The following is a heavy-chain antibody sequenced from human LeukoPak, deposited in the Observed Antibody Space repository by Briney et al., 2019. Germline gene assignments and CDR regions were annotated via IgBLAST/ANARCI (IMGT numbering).Heavy chain of an antibody. D-gene: IGHD3-3*01. CDR1: GLTVSSNY. CDR3: ARVPSYENWFDP. J-gene: IGHJ5*02. CDR2: IYSGGST. Sequence: GGSLRLSCAASGLTVSSNYMSWVRQAPGKGLEWVSVIYSGGSTYYADSAKGRFTISRDNSENTLYLQMNSLRAEDTAVYYCARVPSYENWFDPWGQGTLVTVSS. V-gene: IGHV3-53*01.